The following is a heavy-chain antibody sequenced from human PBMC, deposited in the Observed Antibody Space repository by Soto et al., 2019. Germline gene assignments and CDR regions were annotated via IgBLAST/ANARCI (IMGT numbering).Heavy chain of an antibody. V-gene: IGHV1-18*01. J-gene: IGHJ4*02. CDR3: ARDRCSGCSCYRALGY. CDR1: GYTFTSYG. CDR2: ISAYNGNT. D-gene: IGHD2-15*01. Sequence: QVQLVQSGAEVKKPGASVKVSCTASGYTFTSYGISWVRQAPGQGLEWMGWISAYNGNTNYAQKLQGRVTMTTDTATSTAYMELRSLRSDDTAVYYCARDRCSGCSCYRALGYWGQGTLVTVSS.